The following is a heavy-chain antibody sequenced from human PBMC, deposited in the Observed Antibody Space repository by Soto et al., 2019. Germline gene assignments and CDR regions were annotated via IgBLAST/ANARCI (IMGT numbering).Heavy chain of an antibody. CDR2: IIGSGGST. Sequence: AXGSLRLSCAASGFTFSSYAMSWVRQAPGKGLEWVSGIIGSGGSTYYADSVKGRFTISRDNSKNTLFLQMNSLRAEDTAVYYCAKAGVVMRGRHYYGMDVWGQGTTVTVSS. V-gene: IGHV3-23*01. D-gene: IGHD3-22*01. CDR3: AKAGVVMRGRHYYGMDV. J-gene: IGHJ6*02. CDR1: GFTFSSYA.